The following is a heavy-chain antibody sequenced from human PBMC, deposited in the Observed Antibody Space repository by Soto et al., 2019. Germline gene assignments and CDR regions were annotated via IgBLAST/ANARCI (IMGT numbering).Heavy chain of an antibody. CDR1: GFTFSSYS. V-gene: IGHV3-21*01. Sequence: EVQLVESGGGLVKPGGSLRLSCAASGFTFSSYSMNWVRQAPGKGLEWVSSISSSSSYIYYADSVKGRFTISRDNAKNSLYLQMNSLRAEDTAVYYCARDRAGSPMGFGDSHYYYYMDVWGKGTTVTVSS. CDR2: ISSSSSYI. D-gene: IGHD3-10*01. CDR3: ARDRAGSPMGFGDSHYYYYMDV. J-gene: IGHJ6*03.